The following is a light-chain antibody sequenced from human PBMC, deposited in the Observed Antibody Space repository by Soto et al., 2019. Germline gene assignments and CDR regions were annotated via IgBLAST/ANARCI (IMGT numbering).Light chain of an antibody. CDR3: QSYDSSPSGYV. V-gene: IGLV1-40*01. CDR2: ANK. J-gene: IGLJ1*01. Sequence: QSVLTQPPSVSGAPGQRVTASCTGSSSNIGAGYDVHWYQQVPRTAPKLLIYANKNRPAGVPDRFSASKSDTSASLAITGLQAEDEADYYCQSYDSSPSGYVFGTGTKVTVL. CDR1: SSNIGAGYD.